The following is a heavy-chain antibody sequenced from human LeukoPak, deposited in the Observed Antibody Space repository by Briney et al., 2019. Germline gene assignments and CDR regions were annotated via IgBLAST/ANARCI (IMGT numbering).Heavy chain of an antibody. V-gene: IGHV4-30-2*01. Sequence: PQTLSLTCAVSGGSIGSGGYSWSWIRQPPGKGLEWIGYIYHSGSTYYNPSLKSRVTISVDTSKNQFSLKLSSVTAADTAVYYCARGITMIVVVISSPVTTDRNFDYWGQGTLVTVSS. CDR3: ARGITMIVVVISSPVTTDRNFDY. J-gene: IGHJ4*02. CDR2: IYHSGST. D-gene: IGHD3-22*01. CDR1: GGSIGSGGYS.